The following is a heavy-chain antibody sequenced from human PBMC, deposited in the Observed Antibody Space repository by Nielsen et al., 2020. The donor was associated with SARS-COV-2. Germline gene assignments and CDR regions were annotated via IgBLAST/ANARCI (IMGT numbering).Heavy chain of an antibody. CDR2: ISSSSSYI. V-gene: IGHV3-21*01. CDR3: ARETRYYYDSSGYPPLDY. D-gene: IGHD3-22*01. Sequence: VRQMPGKGLEWVSSISSSSSYIYYADSVKGRFTISRDNAKNSLYLQMNSLRAEDTAVYYCARETRYYYDSSGYPPLDYWGQGTLVTVSS. J-gene: IGHJ4*02.